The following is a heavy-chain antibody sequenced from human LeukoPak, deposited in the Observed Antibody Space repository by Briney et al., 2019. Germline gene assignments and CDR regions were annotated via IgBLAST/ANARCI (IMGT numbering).Heavy chain of an antibody. J-gene: IGHJ4*02. D-gene: IGHD3-16*01. CDR3: ARRGLPDY. CDR1: GFTFSSYA. CDR2: ISYDGSNK. Sequence: GGSLRLSCAASGFTFSSYAMHWVRQAPGKGLEWVAVISYDGSNKYYADSVKGRFTISRDNSKNTLYLQMNSLRAEDTAVYYCARRGLPDYWGQGTLVTVSS. V-gene: IGHV3-30-3*01.